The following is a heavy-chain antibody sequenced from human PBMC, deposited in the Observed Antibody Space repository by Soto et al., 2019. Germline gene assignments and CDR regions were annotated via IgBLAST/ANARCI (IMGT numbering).Heavy chain of an antibody. V-gene: IGHV3-23*01. CDR3: AKYGCGSPTCPYYFYSFMDV. CDR2: ILAGGGNP. J-gene: IGHJ6*03. Sequence: EVQLLESGGGLVQPGGSWGPSGAPSGFTFRINALSWVPQPPGKGREWVPAILAGGGNPYHEDAVKARFTISRDNSKNTLYLRMNSLRAEDTAVYYCAKYGCGSPTCPYYFYSFMDVWGKGTTVTVSS. CDR1: GFTFRINA. D-gene: IGHD2-2*01.